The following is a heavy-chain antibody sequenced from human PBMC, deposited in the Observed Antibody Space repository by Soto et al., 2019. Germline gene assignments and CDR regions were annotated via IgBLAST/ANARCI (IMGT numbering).Heavy chain of an antibody. J-gene: IGHJ3*02. CDR1: GFTFSGYA. CDR3: AKDQGMATILDAFDI. D-gene: IGHD5-12*01. CDR2: ISGSGGST. Sequence: PGGSLRLSCAASGFTFSGYAMSWVRQSPGKGLEWVSAISGSGGSTYYADSVKGRFTISRDNSKNTLYLQMNSLRAEDTAVYYCAKDQGMATILDAFDIWGQGTMVTVSS. V-gene: IGHV3-23*01.